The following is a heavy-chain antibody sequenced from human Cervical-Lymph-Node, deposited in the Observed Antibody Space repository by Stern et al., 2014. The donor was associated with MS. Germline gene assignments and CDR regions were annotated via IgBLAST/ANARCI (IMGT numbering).Heavy chain of an antibody. CDR2: INPKTGGR. CDR1: GNTFTGHY. V-gene: IGHV1-2*02. D-gene: IGHD5-24*01. Sequence: VQLEESGAEVKKPGASVKVSCKASGNTFTGHYMHWVRQAPGQGLEWMGWINPKTGGRNYAQKLQGRVTMTRDTSISTAYMELSSLRSDDTAVYYCAKEELSTSSFDYWGKGTLGTVSA. CDR3: AKEELSTSSFDY. J-gene: IGHJ4*02.